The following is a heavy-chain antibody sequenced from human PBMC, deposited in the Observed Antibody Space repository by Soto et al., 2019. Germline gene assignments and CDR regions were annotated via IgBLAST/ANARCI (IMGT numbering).Heavy chain of an antibody. V-gene: IGHV3-74*01. CDR1: GFTFNSYW. J-gene: IGHJ1*01. CDR2: IDGDGTTT. Sequence: EVQLVESGGGVVQPGGSLRLSCAASGFTFNSYWIRWVRQVPGKGLECVSRIDGDGTTTHYADSVKGRFTISRDNAKNTLYLQMNSLRAEDSAVYLCARRIAVAGTYDHWGQGTLVTVSS. CDR3: ARRIAVAGTYDH. D-gene: IGHD6-19*01.